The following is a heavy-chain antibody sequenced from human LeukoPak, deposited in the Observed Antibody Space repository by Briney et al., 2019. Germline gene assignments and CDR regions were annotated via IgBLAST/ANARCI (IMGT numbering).Heavy chain of an antibody. D-gene: IGHD6-13*01. CDR1: GFTFRSYG. CDR2: ISYDGRNK. V-gene: IGHV3-30*03. Sequence: GGSLRLSCAASGFTFRSYGMHWVRQAPGKGLEWVAVISYDGRNKYYADSVKGRFTISRDNAKNSLYLQMNSLRAEDTAVYYCARERLAAAGTRWFDPWGQGTLVIVSS. CDR3: ARERLAAAGTRWFDP. J-gene: IGHJ5*02.